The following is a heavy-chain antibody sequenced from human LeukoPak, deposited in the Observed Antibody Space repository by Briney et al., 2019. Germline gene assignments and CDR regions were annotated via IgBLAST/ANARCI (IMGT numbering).Heavy chain of an antibody. CDR2: ISYDGSNK. V-gene: IGHV3-30*18. J-gene: IGHJ4*02. D-gene: IGHD3-16*02. CDR3: AKDASAVIS. CDR1: GFTFSSYG. Sequence: GGSLRLSCAASGFTFSSYGMHWVRQAPGKGLEWVAVISYDGSNKYYADSVKGRFTISRDNSKNTLYLQMNSLRAEDTAAYYCAKDASAVISWGQGTLVTVSS.